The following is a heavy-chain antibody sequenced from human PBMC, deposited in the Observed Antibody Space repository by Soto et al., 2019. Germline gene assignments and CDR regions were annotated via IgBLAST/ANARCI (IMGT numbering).Heavy chain of an antibody. CDR3: ARGPLYCTNGVCYTRFDY. CDR2: IYYSGST. V-gene: IGHV4-61*01. J-gene: IGHJ4*02. D-gene: IGHD2-8*01. CDR1: GGSVSSGSYY. Sequence: SETLSLTCTVSGGSVSSGSYYWSWIRQPPGKGLEWIGYIYYSGSTNYNPSLKSRVTISVDTSKNQFSLKLSSVTAADTAVYYCARGPLYCTNGVCYTRFDYWGQGTLVTVSS.